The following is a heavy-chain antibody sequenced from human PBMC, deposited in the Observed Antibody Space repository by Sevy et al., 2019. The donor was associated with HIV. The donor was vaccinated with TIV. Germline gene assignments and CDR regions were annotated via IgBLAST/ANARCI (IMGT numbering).Heavy chain of an antibody. D-gene: IGHD3-3*01. Sequence: GGSLRLSCAASGFTITGKAVHWVRQAPGKGLEWVAVISYDGNNKNYADSVKGRFNISRDKSKNVVYLELNSLRAEDTAVYYCAGEYSDGAKYDFLSGYYHSYYYGMDVWGQGTTVTVSS. CDR3: AGEYSDGAKYDFLSGYYHSYYYGMDV. CDR1: GFTITGKA. CDR2: ISYDGNNK. V-gene: IGHV3-30-3*01. J-gene: IGHJ6*02.